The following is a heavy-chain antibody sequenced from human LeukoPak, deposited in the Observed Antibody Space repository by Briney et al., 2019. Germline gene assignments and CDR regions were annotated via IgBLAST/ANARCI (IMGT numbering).Heavy chain of an antibody. V-gene: IGHV4-61*05. Sequence: SETLSLTCTVSGGSISSSSYYWGWIRQPPGKGLEWIGYIYYSGSTNYNPSLKSRVTISVDTSKNQFSLKLSSVTAADTAVYYCARGTRPDYWGQGTLVTVSS. CDR2: IYYSGST. CDR3: ARGTRPDY. D-gene: IGHD1-1*01. CDR1: GGSISSSSYY. J-gene: IGHJ4*02.